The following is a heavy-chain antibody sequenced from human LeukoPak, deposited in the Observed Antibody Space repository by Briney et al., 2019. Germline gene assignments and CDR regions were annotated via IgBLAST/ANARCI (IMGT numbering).Heavy chain of an antibody. CDR3: ARAVPRGSSYGYYDF. CDR2: IGSATF. Sequence: GGSLRLSCAASGFTFSSYYMNRVRQAPGKGLEWVSYIGSATFYYADSVKGRFTISRDNAKNSLFLQMNSLRAEDTAVYYCARAVPRGSSYGYYDFWGQGTLVTVSS. D-gene: IGHD5-18*01. V-gene: IGHV3-48*01. CDR1: GFTFSSYY. J-gene: IGHJ4*02.